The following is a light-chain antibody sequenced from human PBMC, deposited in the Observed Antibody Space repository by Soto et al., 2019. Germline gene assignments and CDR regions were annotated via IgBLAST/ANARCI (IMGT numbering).Light chain of an antibody. V-gene: IGKV3-15*01. Sequence: EIVMTQSPATLSVSPGERATLSCRASQSVSYNLAWYQHKPGQAPRLLIYGASTRATGIPARFSGSGSGTEFTLTISSLQSEDFAVYYCQQYNNWPPMYTFGQGTKLEIK. CDR3: QQYNNWPPMYT. CDR2: GAS. J-gene: IGKJ2*01. CDR1: QSVSYN.